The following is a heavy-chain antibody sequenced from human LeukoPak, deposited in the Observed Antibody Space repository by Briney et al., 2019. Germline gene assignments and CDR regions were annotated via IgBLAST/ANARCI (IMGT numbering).Heavy chain of an antibody. D-gene: IGHD6-13*01. CDR1: GFTFSSYG. CDR2: ISYDGSNK. Sequence: PGGSLRLSCAASGFTFSSYGMHWVRQAPGKGLEWVAVISYDGSNKYYADSVKGRFTISRDNSKNTLYLQMNSLRAEDTAVYYCAKELQYRIAAAGAYFDYWGQGTLATVSS. CDR3: AKELQYRIAAAGAYFDY. V-gene: IGHV3-30*18. J-gene: IGHJ4*02.